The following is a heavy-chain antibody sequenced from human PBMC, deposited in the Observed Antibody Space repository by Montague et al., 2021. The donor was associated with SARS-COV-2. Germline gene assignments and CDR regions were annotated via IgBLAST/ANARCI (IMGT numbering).Heavy chain of an antibody. V-gene: IGHV3-11*05. J-gene: IGHJ6*02. CDR2: ISSSSRDI. Sequence: YLRFSCAASGFTFSDNYMSWIRQAPGKGLEWVSYISSSSRDIKHADSVKGRFTISRDNVESSLYLQMNSLRGEDTAVYYCARERRVVATGSHYGMDVWGPGTTVIVSS. D-gene: IGHD5-12*01. CDR1: GFTFSDNY. CDR3: ARERRVVATGSHYGMDV.